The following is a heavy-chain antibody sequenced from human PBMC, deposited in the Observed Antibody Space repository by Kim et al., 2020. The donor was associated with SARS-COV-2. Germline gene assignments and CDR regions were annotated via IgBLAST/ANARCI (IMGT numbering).Heavy chain of an antibody. V-gene: IGHV5-51*01. J-gene: IGHJ4*02. D-gene: IGHD1-26*01. Sequence: TPTAPARLTLSADKSIRTAYLQWSSLRASDTAMYYCARSGGSFSYYFDSWGQGTLVTVSS. CDR3: ARSGGSFSYYFDS.